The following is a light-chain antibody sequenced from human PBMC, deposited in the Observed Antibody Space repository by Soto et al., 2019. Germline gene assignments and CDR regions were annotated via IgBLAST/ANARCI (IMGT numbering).Light chain of an antibody. CDR1: QTISSW. V-gene: IGKV1-5*03. Sequence: DIQMTQSPSTLSGSVGDRVTITCRASQTISSWLAWYQQKPGKAPKLLIYKASTLKSGVPSRFSGSGSGTEFTLTISSLQPEDFAVYYCHQDSNLPWTFGQGTKVDIK. J-gene: IGKJ1*01. CDR2: KAS. CDR3: HQDSNLPWT.